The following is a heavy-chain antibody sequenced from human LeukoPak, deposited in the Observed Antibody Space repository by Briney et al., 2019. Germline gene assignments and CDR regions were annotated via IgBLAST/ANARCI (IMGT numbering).Heavy chain of an antibody. CDR3: GRGYARGF. Sequence: GGSLRLSCAASGFTFSDYYMSWIRQAPGKGLEWVANINQDGSEKHYVDSVKGRFTISRDNAKNSLYLQLNSLRAEDTGFYYCGRGYARGFWGQGTLVTVSS. V-gene: IGHV3-7*01. J-gene: IGHJ4*02. CDR2: INQDGSEK. D-gene: IGHD2-2*01. CDR1: GFTFSDYY.